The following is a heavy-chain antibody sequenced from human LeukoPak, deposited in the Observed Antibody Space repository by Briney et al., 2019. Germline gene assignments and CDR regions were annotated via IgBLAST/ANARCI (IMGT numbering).Heavy chain of an antibody. CDR3: ARDELHTGTYFLFDY. J-gene: IGHJ4*02. V-gene: IGHV3-21*05. Sequence: PGGSLRLSCAASGFTFSSYSMNWVRQAPGKGLEWVSYISSSGSYIYYADSVKGRLTISRDNAKNSLYLQMNSLRAEDTAVYYCARDELHTGTYFLFDYWGQGTLVTVSS. CDR1: GFTFSSYS. CDR2: ISSSGSYI. D-gene: IGHD1-26*01.